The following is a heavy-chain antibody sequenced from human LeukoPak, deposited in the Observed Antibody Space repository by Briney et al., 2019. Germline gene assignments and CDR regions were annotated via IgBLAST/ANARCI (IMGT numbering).Heavy chain of an antibody. CDR1: KFTFSHFG. Sequence: RGSLRLSCAASKFTFSHFGTHWVRHAPGKGRECVAAIWHDGSSQYYADSVKGRFTVSRDNSQQMLYLQMHSRRPEDTAVYYCAKATQRGFDYSHSLEKWGQGTLVPVSA. V-gene: IGHV3-33*03. CDR2: IWHDGSSQ. D-gene: IGHD4-11*01. J-gene: IGHJ4*02. CDR3: AKATQRGFDYSHSLEK.